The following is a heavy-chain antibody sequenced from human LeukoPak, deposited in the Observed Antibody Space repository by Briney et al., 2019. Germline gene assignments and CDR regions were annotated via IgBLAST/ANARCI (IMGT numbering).Heavy chain of an antibody. CDR2: IYYSGST. Sequence: SETLSLTCTVSGGSISSGDYYWSWIRQPPGKGLEWIGYIYYSGSTYYNPSLKSRVTISVDTSKNQFSLKLSSVTAADTAVYYCASDYGGNPEYFQHWGQGTLVTVYS. CDR1: GGSISSGDYY. D-gene: IGHD4-23*01. V-gene: IGHV4-30-4*01. J-gene: IGHJ1*01. CDR3: ASDYGGNPEYFQH.